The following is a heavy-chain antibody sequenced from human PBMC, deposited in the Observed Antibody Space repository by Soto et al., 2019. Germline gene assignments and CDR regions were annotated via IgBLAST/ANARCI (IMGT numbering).Heavy chain of an antibody. CDR3: ARGSKRMDTIYY. V-gene: IGHV1-18*01. CDR1: GYTFTSYG. Sequence: QVQLVQSGAEVKKPGASVKVSCKASGYTFTSYGISWVRQAPGQGLEWMGWISAYNGNTNYAQKLQGRVTITTETSTSTAYMEMRSHRSDGTAVNYGARGSKRMDTIYYWGQGTLVTVSS. CDR2: ISAYNGNT. J-gene: IGHJ4*02. D-gene: IGHD5-18*01.